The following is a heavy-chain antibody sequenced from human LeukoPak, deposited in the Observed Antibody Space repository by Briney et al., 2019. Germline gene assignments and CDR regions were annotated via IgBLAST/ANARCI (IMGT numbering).Heavy chain of an antibody. J-gene: IGHJ5*02. CDR1: GGSISSGGYS. D-gene: IGHD3-10*01. CDR3: ARGHMVRGVPSLYNWFDP. V-gene: IGHV4-30-2*01. Sequence: SQTLSLTCAVSGGSISSGGYSWSWIRQPPGKGLEWIGYIYHSGSTYYNPSLKSRVTISVDRSKNQFSLKLCSVTAADTAVYYCARGHMVRGVPSLYNWFDPWGQGTLVTASS. CDR2: IYHSGST.